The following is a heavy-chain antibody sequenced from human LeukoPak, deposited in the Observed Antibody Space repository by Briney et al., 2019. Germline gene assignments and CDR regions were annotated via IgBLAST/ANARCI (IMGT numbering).Heavy chain of an antibody. Sequence: SETLSLTCTVSGGSISSYYWSWIRQPPGKGLEWIGYIYYSGSTNYNPSLKSRVTISVDTSKNQFSLKLSSVTAADTAVYYCARDATVTYYYYGMDVWGQGTTVTVPS. J-gene: IGHJ6*02. D-gene: IGHD4-11*01. V-gene: IGHV4-59*01. CDR2: IYYSGST. CDR1: GGSISSYY. CDR3: ARDATVTYYYYGMDV.